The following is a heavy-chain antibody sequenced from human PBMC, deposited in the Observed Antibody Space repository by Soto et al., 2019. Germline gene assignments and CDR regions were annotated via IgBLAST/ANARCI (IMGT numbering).Heavy chain of an antibody. Sequence: EVQLVESGGGLVKPGGSLRLSCAASGFTFSSYSMNWVRQAPGQGLEWVSSMSSSSSYIYYADSVKGRFTISRDNAKNSLDLQMNSLRAEDTAVYYCARVRGYDSRGYWFATEHDAFDIWGQGTMVTVSS. D-gene: IGHD3-22*01. CDR1: GFTFSSYS. CDR3: ARVRGYDSRGYWFATEHDAFDI. V-gene: IGHV3-21*01. CDR2: MSSSSSYI. J-gene: IGHJ3*02.